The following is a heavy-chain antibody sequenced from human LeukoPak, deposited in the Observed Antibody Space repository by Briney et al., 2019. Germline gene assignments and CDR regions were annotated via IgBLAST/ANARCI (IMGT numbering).Heavy chain of an antibody. J-gene: IGHJ4*02. V-gene: IGHV1-69*05. CDR3: AVGGGYDILTGSLNDY. CDR2: IIPIFGTA. Sequence: GASVKVSCKASGGTFSSYAISWVRQAPGQGLEWMGGIIPIFGTANYAQKFQGRVTITTDESMSTAYMELSSLRSEDTAVYYCAVGGGYDILTGSLNDYWGQGTLVTVSS. D-gene: IGHD3-9*01. CDR1: GGTFSSYA.